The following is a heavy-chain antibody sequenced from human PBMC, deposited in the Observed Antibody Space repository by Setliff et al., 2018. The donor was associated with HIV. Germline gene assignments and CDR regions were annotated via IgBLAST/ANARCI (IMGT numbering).Heavy chain of an antibody. D-gene: IGHD2-15*01. V-gene: IGHV4-59*01. CDR2: IYHYGSP. Sequence: SETLSLTCTVSGGSISSYFWTWLRQSPEKGLEWIGYIYHYGSPNYNPSLQSRVTLSVDTSKNQFSLTLTSVTAADTAVYYCARGGRSDGYHIAAWGQGILVTVSS. J-gene: IGHJ4*02. CDR3: ARGGRSDGYHIAA. CDR1: GGSISSYF.